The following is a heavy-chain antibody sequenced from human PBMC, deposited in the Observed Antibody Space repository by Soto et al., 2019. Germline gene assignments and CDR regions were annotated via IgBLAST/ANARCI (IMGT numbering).Heavy chain of an antibody. V-gene: IGHV3-23*01. CDR2: ISGSGGST. J-gene: IGHJ3*02. Sequence: GGSLRLSCAASGFTFSSYAMSWVRQAPGKGLEWVSAISGSGGSTYYADSVKGRFTISRDNSKNTLYLQMNSLRAEDTAVYYCATSIVGYCSSTSCYDAFDIWGQGTMVTVSS. CDR3: ATSIVGYCSSTSCYDAFDI. CDR1: GFTFSSYA. D-gene: IGHD2-2*01.